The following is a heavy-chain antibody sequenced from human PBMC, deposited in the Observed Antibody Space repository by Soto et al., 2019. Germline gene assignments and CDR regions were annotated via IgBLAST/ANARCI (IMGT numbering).Heavy chain of an antibody. V-gene: IGHV3-30-3*01. CDR3: ARDPYCTNGVCFYYFDH. D-gene: IGHD2-8*01. CDR2: ISYDGSNK. J-gene: IGHJ4*02. Sequence: GGSLRLSCAASGFTFSSYAMHWVRQAPGKGLEWVAVISYDGSNKYYADSVKGRFTISRDNSKNTLYLQMNSLRAEDTAVYYCARDPYCTNGVCFYYFDHWGQGALVT. CDR1: GFTFSSYA.